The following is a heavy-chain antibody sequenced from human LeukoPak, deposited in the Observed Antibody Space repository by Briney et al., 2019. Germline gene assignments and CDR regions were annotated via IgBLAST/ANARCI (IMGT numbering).Heavy chain of an antibody. CDR2: ISYDGSNK. CDR1: GFTFSSYA. J-gene: IGHJ4*02. D-gene: IGHD1-26*01. Sequence: GGSLRLSCAASGFTFSSYAMHWVRQAPGKGLEWVAVISYDGSNKYYADSVKGRFTISRDNSKNTLYLQMNSRRAEDTAVYYCARGGKSFFWGQGTLGTVSS. V-gene: IGHV3-30-3*01. CDR3: ARGGKSFF.